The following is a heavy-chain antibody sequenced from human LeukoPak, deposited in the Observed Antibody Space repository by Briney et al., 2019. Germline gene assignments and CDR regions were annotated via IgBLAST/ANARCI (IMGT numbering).Heavy chain of an antibody. Sequence: SETLSLTCTVSGGSISSGDYYWSWIRQHPGKGLEWIGYIYYSGSSYYNPSLRSRVTISVDTSKNHFSLKLSSVTAADTAVYYCARNRDGYNSFDYWGQGTLVTVSS. D-gene: IGHD5-24*01. J-gene: IGHJ4*02. CDR2: IYYSGSS. CDR3: ARNRDGYNSFDY. V-gene: IGHV4-31*03. CDR1: GGSISSGDYY.